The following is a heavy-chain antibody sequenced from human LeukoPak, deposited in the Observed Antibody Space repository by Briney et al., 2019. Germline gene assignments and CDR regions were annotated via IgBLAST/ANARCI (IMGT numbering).Heavy chain of an antibody. CDR3: ARTRGPEFYYDTSGYTHDY. V-gene: IGHV4-59*01. J-gene: IGHJ4*02. CDR1: GGSISSYY. Sequence: SETLSLTCTVSGGSISSYYWSWIRQPPGKGLEWIGYIYYSGSTNYNPSLKSRVTISVDTSKNQFSLKLSSVTAADTAVYYCARTRGPEFYYDTSGYTHDYWGQGTLVTVSS. CDR2: IYYSGST. D-gene: IGHD3-22*01.